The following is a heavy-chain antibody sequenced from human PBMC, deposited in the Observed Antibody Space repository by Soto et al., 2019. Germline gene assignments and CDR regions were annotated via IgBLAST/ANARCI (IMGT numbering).Heavy chain of an antibody. CDR2: IWYDGSNK. Sequence: QVQLVESGGGVVQLGRSLRLSCAASGFTFSSYGMHWVRQAPGKGLEWVAVIWYDGSNKYYADSVKGRFTISRDNSKNTLYLQMNSLRAEDTAVYYCARGEGYYGSGSYLDYWGQGTLVTVSS. J-gene: IGHJ4*02. D-gene: IGHD3-10*01. CDR1: GFTFSSYG. CDR3: ARGEGYYGSGSYLDY. V-gene: IGHV3-33*01.